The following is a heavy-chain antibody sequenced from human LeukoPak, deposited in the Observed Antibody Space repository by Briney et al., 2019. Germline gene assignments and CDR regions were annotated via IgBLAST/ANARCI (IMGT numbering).Heavy chain of an antibody. J-gene: IGHJ4*02. CDR1: GGSISSSNW. Sequence: SETLSLTCTVSGGSISSSNWWSWVRQPPGKGLEWIGEINHSGSTNYNPSLKSRVTISVDTSKNQFSLKLSSVTAADTAVYYCASTCLTYYYDSSGYCVDYWGQGTLVTVSS. CDR3: ASTCLTYYYDSSGYCVDY. CDR2: INHSGST. V-gene: IGHV4-4*02. D-gene: IGHD3-22*01.